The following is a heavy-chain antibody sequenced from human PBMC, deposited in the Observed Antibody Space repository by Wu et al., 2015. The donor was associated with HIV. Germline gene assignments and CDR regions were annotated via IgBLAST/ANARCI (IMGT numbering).Heavy chain of an antibody. V-gene: IGHV1-2*02. J-gene: IGHJ1*01. CDR3: AKGTWQRPFEY. CDR2: INPNSGDT. D-gene: IGHD6-25*01. CDR1: GYTSTGYY. Sequence: QVQMVQSGAEVKKPGASVRVSCKASGYTSTGYYIHWVRQAPGQGLEWMGWINPNSGDTRYAQKFQGRVTMTGDTSLSTAYMDLNWLRSDDTAVYYCAKGTWQRPFEYWGQGTLVTVSS.